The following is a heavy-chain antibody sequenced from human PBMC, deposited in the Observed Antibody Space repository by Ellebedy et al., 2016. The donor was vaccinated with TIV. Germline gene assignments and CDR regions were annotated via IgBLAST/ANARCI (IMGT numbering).Heavy chain of an antibody. CDR2: IDTDDSET. J-gene: IGHJ4*02. D-gene: IGHD3-16*02. V-gene: IGHV5-51*01. CDR3: ARQLRSGELSLT. Sequence: GESLKISXKGSGYSFISYWIGWVRQMRGKGLEWMGFIDTDDSETRYSPSFQGQVTISADKSISTVYLQWSRLKASDTAMYYCARQLRSGELSLTWGQGTLVTVSS. CDR1: GYSFISYW.